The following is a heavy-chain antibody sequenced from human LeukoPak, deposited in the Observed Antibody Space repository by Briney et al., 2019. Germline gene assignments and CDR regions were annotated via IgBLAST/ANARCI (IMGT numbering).Heavy chain of an antibody. D-gene: IGHD3-22*01. J-gene: IGHJ4*02. CDR3: ARHGYDSSGYRIDYFDY. Sequence: SETLSLTCTVSGGSISSSNYYWSWIRQPPGKELEWIASINYGGTTYYNPSLKSRVTISVDTSKNQFSLKLSSVTAADTALYYCARHGYDSSGYRIDYFDYWGQGTLVTVSS. V-gene: IGHV4-39*07. CDR2: INYGGTT. CDR1: GGSISSSNYY.